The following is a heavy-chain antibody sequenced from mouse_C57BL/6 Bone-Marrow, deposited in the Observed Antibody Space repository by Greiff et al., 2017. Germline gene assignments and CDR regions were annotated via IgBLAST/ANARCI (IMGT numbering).Heavy chain of an antibody. CDR2: IDPDNGDT. Sequence: EVQLQQSGAELVRPGASVKLSCTASGFNFKDDYMHWVKQRPEQGLEWIGCIDPDNGDTEYTSKFQGKATITVDKSSSTAYLQLSSLTSEDTAVCYCTGIAYWGQGTLVTVSA. J-gene: IGHJ3*01. CDR3: TGIAY. CDR1: GFNFKDDY. V-gene: IGHV14-4*01.